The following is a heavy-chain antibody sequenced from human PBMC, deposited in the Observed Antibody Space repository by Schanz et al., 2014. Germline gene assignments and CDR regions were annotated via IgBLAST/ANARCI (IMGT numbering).Heavy chain of an antibody. V-gene: IGHV3-23*01. Sequence: EVQLLESGGGLVRPGGSLRLSCAASGFTFSNYAMSWVRQAPGKGLEWVAGLIVDSGNTYYAGSVKGRFSISRDYSKNTLYLHMSSLRAEDTAIYSCAKLSSSGRLAGYFDYWGQGALVTVSS. CDR3: AKLSSSGRLAGYFDY. D-gene: IGHD6-19*01. J-gene: IGHJ4*02. CDR2: LIVDSGNT. CDR1: GFTFSNYA.